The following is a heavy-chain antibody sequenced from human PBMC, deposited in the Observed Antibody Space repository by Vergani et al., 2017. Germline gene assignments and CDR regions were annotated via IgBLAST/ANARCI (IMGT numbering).Heavy chain of an antibody. CDR3: ARDIRQSFFDY. CDR1: GGPISSGGYY. Sequence: QVQLQESGPGLVKPSQTLSFTCTVSGGPISSGGYYWSWIRQHPGKGLGWIGYIYYSGSTYYNPSLQSRVTISVDTSKNQFSLKLSSVTAADTAVYYCARDIRQSFFDYWGQGTLVTVSS. V-gene: IGHV4-31*03. D-gene: IGHD3-3*02. CDR2: IYYSGST. J-gene: IGHJ4*02.